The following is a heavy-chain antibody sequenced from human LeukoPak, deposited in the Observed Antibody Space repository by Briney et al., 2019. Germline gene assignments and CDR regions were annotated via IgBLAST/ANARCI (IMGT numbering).Heavy chain of an antibody. V-gene: IGHV3-11*01. CDR3: ARDGRYCSSTSCYRWFDP. D-gene: IGHD2-2*01. CDR2: ISSSGSTI. Sequence: PGGSLRLSCAASGFTFSDYYMSWIRQAPGKGLEWVSYISSSGSTIYYADSVKGRFTISRDNAKNSLYLQMNSLRAEDTAVYYCARDGRYCSSTSCYRWFDPWGQGTLVTVSS. CDR1: GFTFSDYY. J-gene: IGHJ5*02.